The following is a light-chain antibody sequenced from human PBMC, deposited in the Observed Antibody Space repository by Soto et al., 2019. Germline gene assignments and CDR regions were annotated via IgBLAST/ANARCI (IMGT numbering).Light chain of an antibody. Sequence: DIQLTQSPSFLSASVGDRVTITCRASQGISSSLAWFQQKPGKAPTLLIYAASTLQSRVPSRFSGSGSGTDFTLTISSLQPEDFATYYCQQLNTYPHTFGQGTKLEIK. V-gene: IGKV1-9*01. CDR2: AAS. J-gene: IGKJ2*01. CDR1: QGISSS. CDR3: QQLNTYPHT.